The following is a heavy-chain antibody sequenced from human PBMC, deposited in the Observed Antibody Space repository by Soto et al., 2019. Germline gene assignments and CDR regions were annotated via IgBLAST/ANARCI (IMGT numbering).Heavy chain of an antibody. CDR3: ATKRITMIAFDY. Sequence: ASVKGSCKFSGYTLSELSMHWVRQAPGKGLEWMGGFDPEDGETIYAQKFQGRVTMTEDTSTDTAYMELSSLRSEDTAVYYCATKRITMIAFDYWGQGTLVTVSS. CDR2: FDPEDGET. V-gene: IGHV1-24*01. J-gene: IGHJ4*02. D-gene: IGHD3-22*01. CDR1: GYTLSELS.